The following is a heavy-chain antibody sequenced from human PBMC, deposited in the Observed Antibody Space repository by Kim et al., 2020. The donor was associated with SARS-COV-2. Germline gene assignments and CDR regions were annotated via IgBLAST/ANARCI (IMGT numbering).Heavy chain of an antibody. J-gene: IGHJ4*02. CDR1: GFTFSSYA. CDR3: AKVRSSWHFDY. D-gene: IGHD6-13*01. Sequence: GGSLRLSCAASGFTFSSYAMSWVRQAPGKGLEWVSAIISSGGRTYYVDSVKGRFTISRDNSVNTLYLQMNSLRAEDTAVYYCAKVRSSWHFDYWGQGTLVTVSS. CDR2: IISSGGRT. V-gene: IGHV3-23*01.